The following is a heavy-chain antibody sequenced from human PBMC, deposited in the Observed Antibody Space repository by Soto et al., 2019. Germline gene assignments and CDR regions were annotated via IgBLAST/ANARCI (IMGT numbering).Heavy chain of an antibody. CDR3: ARDRRYNWNYGGPLDY. CDR1: GGSISSYY. J-gene: IGHJ4*02. Sequence: SSETLSLTCTVSGGSISSYYWSWIRQPPGKGLEWIGYIYYSGSTNYNPSLKSRVTISVDTSKNQFSLKLSSVTAADTAVYYCARDRRYNWNYGGPLDYWGQGTLVTVSS. V-gene: IGHV4-59*01. D-gene: IGHD1-7*01. CDR2: IYYSGST.